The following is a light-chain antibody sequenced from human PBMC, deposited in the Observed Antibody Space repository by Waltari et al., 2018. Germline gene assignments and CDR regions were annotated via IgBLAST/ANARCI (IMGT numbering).Light chain of an antibody. Sequence: QSVLTQPPSVSAAPGQRVTISCSGGSSNIGKNYVSWYRQFPGTAPKLLIYEDSERPSGIPGRFSGSKSGTSANLDITGLQAGDEADYYCGTWDSSLSGAVFGGGTHLTVL. J-gene: IGLJ7*01. CDR3: GTWDSSLSGAV. V-gene: IGLV1-51*02. CDR2: EDS. CDR1: SSNIGKNY.